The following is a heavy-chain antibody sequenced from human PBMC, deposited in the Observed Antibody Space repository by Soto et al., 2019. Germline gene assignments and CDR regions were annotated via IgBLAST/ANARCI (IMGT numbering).Heavy chain of an antibody. Sequence: QVQLVESGGGVVQPGRSLRLSCAASGFTFSSYAMHWVRQAPGKGLEWVAVISYDGSNKYYADSVKGRFTISRDNSKNTLYLQMYSLRAEDTAVYYCARDSPDDYGMVVWGQGTTVTVSS. CDR1: GFTFSSYA. J-gene: IGHJ6*02. CDR2: ISYDGSNK. CDR3: ARDSPDDYGMVV. V-gene: IGHV3-30-3*01.